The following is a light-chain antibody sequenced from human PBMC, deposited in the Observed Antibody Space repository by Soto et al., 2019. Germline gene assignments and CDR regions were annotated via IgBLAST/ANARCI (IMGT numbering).Light chain of an antibody. CDR1: SGHSSFA. CDR2: LSSDGSH. J-gene: IGLJ2*01. Sequence: QAVVIQSPSASASLGASVKLTCTLSSGHSSFAIAWHQQQPEKGPRFLMRLSSDGSHTRGDGIPDRFSGSSSGAERYLTISSLQSEDEADYYCQTWGTGIVVFGGGTKLTVL. V-gene: IGLV4-69*01. CDR3: QTWGTGIVV.